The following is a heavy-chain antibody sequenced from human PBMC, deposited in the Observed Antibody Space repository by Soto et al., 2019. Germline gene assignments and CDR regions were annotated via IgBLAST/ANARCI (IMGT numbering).Heavy chain of an antibody. CDR2: INNDDYK. CDR1: GFSFNSGDGA. Sequence: HITLKESGPTVVKPTQTLTLTCTFSGFSFNSGDGAVGWIRQPPGGALEWLALINNDDYKFYSPSLKSRISVTADISKDQVVFTMTDMDPVDTATYSCAHGRSTAKTYFFDYWGQGTLVTVSS. V-gene: IGHV2-5*02. D-gene: IGHD1-1*01. CDR3: AHGRSTAKTYFFDY. J-gene: IGHJ4*01.